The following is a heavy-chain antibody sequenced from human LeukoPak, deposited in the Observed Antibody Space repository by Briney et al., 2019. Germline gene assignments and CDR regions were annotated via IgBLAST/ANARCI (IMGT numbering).Heavy chain of an antibody. CDR2: INTNTGSP. D-gene: IGHD3-9*01. Sequence: GASVKVSCKASGYTFTRFAMNWVRQAPGQGLEWLGWINTNTGSPTYAQGFTGRFVFSLDTSVSTAYLQISSLKAEDSAVYYCARGGFDTRWASDIWGQGTMVIVSS. CDR3: ARGGFDTRWASDI. J-gene: IGHJ3*02. CDR1: GYTFTRFA. V-gene: IGHV7-4-1*02.